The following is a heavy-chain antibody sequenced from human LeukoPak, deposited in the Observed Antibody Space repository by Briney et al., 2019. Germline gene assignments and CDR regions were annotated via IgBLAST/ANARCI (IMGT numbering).Heavy chain of an antibody. J-gene: IGHJ4*02. V-gene: IGHV3-23*01. Sequence: PGGSLRLSCAASGFTFSSYAMSWVRQAPGKGLEWVSAISGSGGSTYYADSVKGRFTISRENSKNTLYLQMNSLRAEDTAVYYCAKRYCSGGSCYHSFDYWGQGTLVTVSS. CDR3: AKRYCSGGSCYHSFDY. D-gene: IGHD2-15*01. CDR1: GFTFSSYA. CDR2: ISGSGGST.